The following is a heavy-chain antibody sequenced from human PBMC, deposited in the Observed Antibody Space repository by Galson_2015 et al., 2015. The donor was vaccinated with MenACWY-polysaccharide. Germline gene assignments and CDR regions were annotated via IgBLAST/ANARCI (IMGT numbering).Heavy chain of an antibody. CDR1: GYTFTSYA. CDR2: INTNTGNP. V-gene: IGHV7-4-1*02. Sequence: SVKVSCKASGYTFTSYAMNWVRQAPGQGLEWMGWINTNTGNPTYAQGFTGRFVFSLDTSVSTAYLQISSLKAEDTAVYYCATAPLDPVVPAAMWFLTLYGMDVWGQGTTVTVSS. CDR3: ATAPLDPVVPAAMWFLTLYGMDV. J-gene: IGHJ6*02. D-gene: IGHD2-2*01.